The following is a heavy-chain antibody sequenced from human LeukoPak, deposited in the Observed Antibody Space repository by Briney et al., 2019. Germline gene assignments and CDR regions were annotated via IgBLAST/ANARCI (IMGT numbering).Heavy chain of an antibody. V-gene: IGHV3-21*01. Sequence: GGSLRLSCAASGFTFSSYSMNWVRQAPGTGLDWVSSISSSSSYIYYADSVKGRFTISRDNAKNSLYLQMNSLRAEDTAVYYCARDGVAVAGLDYWGQGTLVTVFS. J-gene: IGHJ4*02. CDR3: ARDGVAVAGLDY. CDR2: ISSSSSYI. CDR1: GFTFSSYS. D-gene: IGHD6-19*01.